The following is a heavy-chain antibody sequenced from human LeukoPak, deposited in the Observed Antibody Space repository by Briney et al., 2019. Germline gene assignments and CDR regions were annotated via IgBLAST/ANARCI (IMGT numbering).Heavy chain of an antibody. V-gene: IGHV1-69*04. CDR1: GGTFSSYA. J-gene: IGHJ5*02. Sequence: SVKVSCKASGGTFSSYAISWVRQAPGQGLEWMGRIIPILGIASYAQKFQGRVTITADKSTSTAYMELSSLRSEDTAVYYCARGRYFDWLLYENWFDPWGQGTLVTVSS. CDR2: IIPILGIA. CDR3: ARGRYFDWLLYENWFDP. D-gene: IGHD3-9*01.